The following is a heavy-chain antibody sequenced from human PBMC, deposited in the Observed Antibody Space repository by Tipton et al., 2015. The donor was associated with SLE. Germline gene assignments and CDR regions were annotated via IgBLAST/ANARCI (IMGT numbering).Heavy chain of an antibody. D-gene: IGHD2-15*01. CDR3: ARILGYCSGGSCYSHYMDV. CDR2: IYNDWTTN. J-gene: IGHJ6*03. V-gene: IGHV3-33*03. CDR1: GFIFSGYG. Sequence: SLRLSCVASGFIFSGYGIHWVRQAPCKGPEWVEVIYNDWTTNERYADSVKGRFIISRDNSMNTVYLQMNSLRAEDTAVYYCARILGYCSGGSCYSHYMDVWGTGTTVTVSS.